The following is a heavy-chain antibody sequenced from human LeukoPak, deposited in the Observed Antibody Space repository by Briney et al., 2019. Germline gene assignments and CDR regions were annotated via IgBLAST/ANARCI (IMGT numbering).Heavy chain of an antibody. D-gene: IGHD2-2*01. CDR3: ARESRDIVVVPAAMLYYYYYYMDV. J-gene: IGHJ6*03. V-gene: IGHV4-61*02. Sequence: SETLSLTCTVSGGSISSGSYYWSWIRQPAGKGLEWIGRIYTSGSTNYNPSPKSRVTISVDTSKNQFSLKLSSVTAADTAVYYCARESRDIVVVPAAMLYYYYYYMDVWGKGTTVTVSS. CDR1: GGSISSGSYY. CDR2: IYTSGST.